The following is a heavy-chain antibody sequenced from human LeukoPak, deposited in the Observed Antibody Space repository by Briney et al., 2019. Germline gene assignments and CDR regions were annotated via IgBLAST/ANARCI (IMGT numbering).Heavy chain of an antibody. CDR1: GGSISSDY. D-gene: IGHD6-19*01. J-gene: IGHJ3*01. CDR2: LSLGEVA. Sequence: PSETLSLTCTISGGSISSDYWSWIRQPPGKGLEWIGYLSLGEVAFYNPSLESRLTTSADTSKNQFSLNLTSVTAADTAMYYCARHITVSYDAFDLWGRGTMVTVSS. V-gene: IGHV4-59*13. CDR3: ARHITVSYDAFDL.